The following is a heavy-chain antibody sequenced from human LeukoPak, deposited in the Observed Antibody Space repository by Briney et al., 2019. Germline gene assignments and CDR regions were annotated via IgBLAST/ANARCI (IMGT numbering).Heavy chain of an antibody. J-gene: IGHJ4*02. CDR3: ARTRDDSTHADY. CDR1: GYTFTSYN. Sequence: ASVKVSCKASGYTFTSYNMHWVRQAPGQERDGMGIINPSGGRTSYAHKFQGRVTMPRDTSTSTVYMELSSLRSEDTAVYYCARTRDDSTHADYWGQGTLVTVSS. D-gene: IGHD5-24*01. V-gene: IGHV1-46*01. CDR2: INPSGGRT.